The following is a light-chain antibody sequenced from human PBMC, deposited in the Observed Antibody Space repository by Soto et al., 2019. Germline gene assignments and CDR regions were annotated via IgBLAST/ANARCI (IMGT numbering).Light chain of an antibody. Sequence: EIVLTQSPGTLSLSPGERATLSCRTSQSVSKSYLAWFQQRPGQAPRLLIYSASTRATGIPDRFSGSGSGTDFTLTISRLEPEDFEVYYCQHYGSSPAYTFGQGTKLEIK. J-gene: IGKJ2*01. CDR3: QHYGSSPAYT. CDR2: SAS. CDR1: QSVSKSY. V-gene: IGKV3-20*01.